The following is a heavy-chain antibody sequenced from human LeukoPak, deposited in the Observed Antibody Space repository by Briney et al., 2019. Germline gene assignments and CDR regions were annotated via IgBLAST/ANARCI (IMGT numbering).Heavy chain of an antibody. J-gene: IGHJ4*02. Sequence: GGSLRLSCAVSGITLSNYGMSWVRQAPGKGLEWVSSITNTSSKKYYADSVKGRFTISRDNAKNSAFLQMNSLRAEDTAVYYCVRDWGYWGQGTLVTVSS. CDR2: ITNTSSKK. CDR3: VRDWGY. CDR1: GITLSNYG. D-gene: IGHD3-22*01. V-gene: IGHV3-48*04.